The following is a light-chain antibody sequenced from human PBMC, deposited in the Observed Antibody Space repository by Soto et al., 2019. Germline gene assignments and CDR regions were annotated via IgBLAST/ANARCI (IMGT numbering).Light chain of an antibody. Sequence: EIVLTQSPGTLSLSPGERATLSCRASQSVSSNLAWYQQKPGQAPRLLIYGASTRATGVPARFSGSGSGTEFTLTISSLQSEDFALYYCQQYNIWPPWTFGQGTKVDIK. CDR3: QQYNIWPPWT. J-gene: IGKJ1*01. V-gene: IGKV3-15*01. CDR2: GAS. CDR1: QSVSSN.